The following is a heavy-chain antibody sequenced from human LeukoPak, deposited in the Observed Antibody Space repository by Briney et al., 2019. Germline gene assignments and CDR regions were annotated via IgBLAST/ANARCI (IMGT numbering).Heavy chain of an antibody. CDR3: ARHATAMVDEDYYYYGMDV. CDR1: GGSISSSSYY. Sequence: SGTLSLTCTVSGGSISSSSYYWGWIRQPPGKGLEWIGSIYYSGSTYYNPSLKSRVTISVDTSKNQFSLKLSSVTAADTAVYYCARHATAMVDEDYYYYGMDVWGQGTTVTVSS. V-gene: IGHV4-39*01. D-gene: IGHD5-18*01. CDR2: IYYSGST. J-gene: IGHJ6*02.